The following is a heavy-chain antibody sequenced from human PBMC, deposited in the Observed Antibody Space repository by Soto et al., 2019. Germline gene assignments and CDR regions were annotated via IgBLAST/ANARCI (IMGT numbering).Heavy chain of an antibody. V-gene: IGHV3-23*01. Sequence: EVPLLQSGGGLVQPGGSLRLSCAASGFTFSAYAMTWVRQAPGKGLEWVAAISGGGGDTNYAGSLKGRFSIARDNSKNALYLQMNSLRAEDTDVYYCARPGYYDYTWGTYLDYWGQGILVIVST. J-gene: IGHJ4*02. CDR3: ARPGYYDYTWGTYLDY. CDR1: GFTFSAYA. CDR2: ISGGGGDT. D-gene: IGHD3-16*01.